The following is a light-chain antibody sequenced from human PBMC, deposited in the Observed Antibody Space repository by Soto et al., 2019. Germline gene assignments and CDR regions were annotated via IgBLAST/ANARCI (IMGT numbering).Light chain of an antibody. CDR2: SNY. J-gene: IGLJ2*01. CDR3: AAWDDRLSDLL. Sequence: QAVLTQPPSASGTPGQRVTISCSGSNSNIGSNPVHWYQQFPGTAPKVLIYSNYQRPSGVPDRFSGSKSGTSASLAISGLQSEDEADYYCAAWDDRLSDLLSGGGTKLTVL. V-gene: IGLV1-44*01. CDR1: NSNIGSNP.